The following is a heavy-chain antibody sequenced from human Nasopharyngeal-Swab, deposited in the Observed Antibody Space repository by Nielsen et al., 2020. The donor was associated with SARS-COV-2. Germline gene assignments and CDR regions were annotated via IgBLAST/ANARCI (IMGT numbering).Heavy chain of an antibody. V-gene: IGHV4-4*02. Sequence: VRQAPGKGLERIGEIYHSGSTNYNPSLKSRVTISVDKSKNQFSLKLSSVTAADTAVYYCARDELMVYYYYGMDVWGQGTTVTVSS. CDR3: ARDELMVYYYYGMDV. J-gene: IGHJ6*02. CDR2: IYHSGST. D-gene: IGHD2-8*01.